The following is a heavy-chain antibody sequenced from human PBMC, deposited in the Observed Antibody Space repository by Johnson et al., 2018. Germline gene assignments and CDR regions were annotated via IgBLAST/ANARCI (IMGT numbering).Heavy chain of an antibody. CDR1: GFTFNNYA. Sequence: VQLVESGGGVVRPGGSLRLSCAASGFTFNNYAMSWVRQAPGKGLEWVSGVSGSGGTPYYGDSVNGRFTISRDNSKNTLYLQMNSMRAEDTGVYYCAKQTALSSSWYFAAFDIWGQGTMVTVSS. D-gene: IGHD6-13*01. V-gene: IGHV3-23*04. CDR2: VSGSGGTP. CDR3: AKQTALSSSWYFAAFDI. J-gene: IGHJ3*02.